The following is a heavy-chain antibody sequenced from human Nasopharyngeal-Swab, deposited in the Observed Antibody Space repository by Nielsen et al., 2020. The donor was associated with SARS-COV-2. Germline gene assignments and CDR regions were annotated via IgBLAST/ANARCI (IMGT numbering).Heavy chain of an antibody. CDR3: AADYDILTGYYVTT. J-gene: IGHJ5*02. D-gene: IGHD3-9*01. CDR1: GFTFSSYW. Sequence: GESLKISCAASGFTFSSYWMHWVRQAPGKGLVWVSRINSGGSSTSYADSVKGRFTISRDNSKNTLYLQMNSLRAEDTAVYYCAADYDILTGYYVTTWGQGTLVTVSS. CDR2: INSGGSST. V-gene: IGHV3-74*01.